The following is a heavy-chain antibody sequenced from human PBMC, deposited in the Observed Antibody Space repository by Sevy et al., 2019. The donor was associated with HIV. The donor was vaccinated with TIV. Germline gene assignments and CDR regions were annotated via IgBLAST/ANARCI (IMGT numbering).Heavy chain of an antibody. CDR1: GFTFNIYA. J-gene: IGHJ4*02. CDR3: AERPYYYYKSDGHLVSSTDEADY. Sequence: GGSLRLSCAASGFTFNIYAMSWVRQAPGKGLEWLSAISGGGDGTYYADSVKGRFTISGDNSRNTLYLQMNSLRAEDTAVYYCAERPYYYYKSDGHLVSSTDEADYWGQGTLVTVSS. CDR2: ISGGGDGT. D-gene: IGHD3-10*01. V-gene: IGHV3-23*01.